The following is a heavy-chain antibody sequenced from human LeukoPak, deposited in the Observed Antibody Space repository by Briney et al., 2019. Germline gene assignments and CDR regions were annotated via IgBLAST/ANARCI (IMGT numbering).Heavy chain of an antibody. CDR1: GFTFSTYG. CDR2: VSFDSNNI. V-gene: IGHV3-30*18. J-gene: IGHJ4*02. Sequence: GGSLRLSCAASGFTFSTYGMHWVRQAPGKGLEWVAVVSFDSNNIYYADSVKGRFTISRDNSKSTLYLQMNSLRAEDTAVYYCAKDWTRAIMVTDFWGQGILVTVSS. CDR3: AKDWTRAIMVTDF. D-gene: IGHD3-16*01.